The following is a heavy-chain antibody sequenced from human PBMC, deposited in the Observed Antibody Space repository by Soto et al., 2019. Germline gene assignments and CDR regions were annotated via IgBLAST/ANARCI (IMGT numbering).Heavy chain of an antibody. CDR2: ISAYNGNT. V-gene: IGHV1-18*01. CDR3: AREGPAPYYYYGMDV. Sequence: GASVKVSCKTSGYSFTTYGISWGGQGPGQGLEWMGWISAYNGNTNYAQKLQGRVTMTIDTSTSTAYMELRSLRSDDTAVYYCAREGPAPYYYYGMDVWGQGSTVTVSS. CDR1: GYSFTTYG. J-gene: IGHJ6*02.